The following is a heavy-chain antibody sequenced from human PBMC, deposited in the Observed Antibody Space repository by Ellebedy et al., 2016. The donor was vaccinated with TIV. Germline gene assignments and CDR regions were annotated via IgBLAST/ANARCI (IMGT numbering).Heavy chain of an antibody. V-gene: IGHV3-23*01. Sequence: PGGSLRLSCAAPGFTSSSYPMSWVRQAPGKGLAWVSALSGRGRSPYYADSVKGRFTISRDNSKNTLYLQMNSLRAEDTAVYYGAKGSDYYDSSGYSTDFGYWGQGTLVTVSS. CDR1: GFTSSSYP. D-gene: IGHD3-22*01. CDR2: LSGRGRSP. CDR3: AKGSDYYDSSGYSTDFGY. J-gene: IGHJ4*02.